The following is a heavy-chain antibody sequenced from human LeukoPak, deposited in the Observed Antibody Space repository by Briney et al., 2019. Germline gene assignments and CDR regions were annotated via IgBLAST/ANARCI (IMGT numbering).Heavy chain of an antibody. D-gene: IGHD5-18*01. CDR1: GFTFSSYA. Sequence: PGGSLRLSCAASGFTFSSYAMSWVRQAPGKGLEWVSGISGSGGTTYYADSVKGRFTVSRNNSKNTLYLQMNSLRAEDRAVYYCAKDVTWVHLCLGYWGQGGLVTVSS. CDR3: AKDVTWVHLCLGY. J-gene: IGHJ4*02. CDR2: ISGSGGTT. V-gene: IGHV3-23*01.